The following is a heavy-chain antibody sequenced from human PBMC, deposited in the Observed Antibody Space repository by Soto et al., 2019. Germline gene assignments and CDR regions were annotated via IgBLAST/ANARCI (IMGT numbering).Heavy chain of an antibody. Sequence: GGSLRLSCAASGFTFTAYGMHWVRQAPGKGLEWVAVMSYDGSNQYYADSVKGRFTISRDTSKDTLSLQMNSLRAEDTAVYYCVKQWLDYSDYWGQGTLVTAPQ. CDR1: GFTFTAYG. CDR3: VKQWLDYSDY. D-gene: IGHD6-19*01. CDR2: MSYDGSNQ. V-gene: IGHV3-30*03. J-gene: IGHJ4*02.